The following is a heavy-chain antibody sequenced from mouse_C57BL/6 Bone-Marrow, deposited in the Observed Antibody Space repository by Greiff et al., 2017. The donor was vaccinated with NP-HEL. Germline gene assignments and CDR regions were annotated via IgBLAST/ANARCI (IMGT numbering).Heavy chain of an antibody. CDR1: GYSFTSYW. D-gene: IGHD1-1*01. CDR3: ARKDYGSRGYFDV. CDR2: IHPNSGST. V-gene: IGHV1-64*01. Sequence: VQLQQPGAELVKPGASVKLSCKASGYSFTSYWMHWVKQRPGQGLEWIGMIHPNSGSTNYNEKFKSKATLTVDKSSSTAYMQLSSLTSEDSAVYYCARKDYGSRGYFDVWGTGTTVTVSS. J-gene: IGHJ1*03.